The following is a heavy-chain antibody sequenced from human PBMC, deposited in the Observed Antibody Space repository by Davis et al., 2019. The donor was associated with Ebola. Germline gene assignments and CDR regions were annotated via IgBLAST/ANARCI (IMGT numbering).Heavy chain of an antibody. CDR1: GFTFSSYW. Sequence: GESLKISCAASGFTFSSYWMSWVRQAPGKGLEWVANIKQDGREKYYVDSVKGRFTISRDNAKNSLYLQMNSLRAEDTAVYYCARDPSITIFGVVIYYYYYGMDVWGQGTTVTVSS. J-gene: IGHJ6*02. V-gene: IGHV3-7*01. D-gene: IGHD3-3*01. CDR3: ARDPSITIFGVVIYYYYYGMDV. CDR2: IKQDGREK.